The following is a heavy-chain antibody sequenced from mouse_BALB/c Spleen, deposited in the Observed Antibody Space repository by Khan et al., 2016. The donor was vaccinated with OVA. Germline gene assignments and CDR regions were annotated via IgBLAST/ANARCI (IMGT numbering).Heavy chain of an antibody. CDR1: GYSITSGYG. CDR3: ARKARIKY. Sequence: EVQLQESGPGLVKPSQSLSLTCTVTGYSITSGYGWNWIRQFPGNQLEWMGYISYSGSTNYNPSLKSRISITRDTSNNQFFLQLNSVTTEDTTTYYGARKARIKYWGQGTTLTVSS. CDR2: ISYSGST. V-gene: IGHV3-2*02. J-gene: IGHJ2*01. D-gene: IGHD3-2*02.